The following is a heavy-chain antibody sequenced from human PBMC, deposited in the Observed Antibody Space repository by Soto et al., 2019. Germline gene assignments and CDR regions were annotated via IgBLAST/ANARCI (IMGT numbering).Heavy chain of an antibody. CDR2: VCTGGAT. J-gene: IGHJ4*02. CDR3: VRDKRTISGIFPGY. Sequence: PGGSLRLSCVGSGFDVTTNCMRWVRQAPGKGLECVSIVCTGGATHYADSVKGRFTIPRDRSKNTVHLQMNNVRAEDTAVYYCVRDKRTISGIFPGYWGQGTQVTVSS. D-gene: IGHD1-1*01. V-gene: IGHV3-53*01. CDR1: GFDVTTNC.